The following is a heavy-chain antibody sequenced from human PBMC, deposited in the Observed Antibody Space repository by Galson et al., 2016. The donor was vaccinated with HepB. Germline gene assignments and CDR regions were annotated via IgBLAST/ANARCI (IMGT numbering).Heavy chain of an antibody. Sequence: SLRLSCAASGFTFSIYSMNWVRQAPGKGLEWISHISSSSSTIYCADSVKGRFTISRDNAKNSLYLQMNSLSDEDTAVYYCARASGTYNYFDYWGQGTLVTVS. D-gene: IGHD1-26*01. CDR1: GFTFSIYS. V-gene: IGHV3-48*02. CDR2: ISSSSSTI. J-gene: IGHJ4*02. CDR3: ARASGTYNYFDY.